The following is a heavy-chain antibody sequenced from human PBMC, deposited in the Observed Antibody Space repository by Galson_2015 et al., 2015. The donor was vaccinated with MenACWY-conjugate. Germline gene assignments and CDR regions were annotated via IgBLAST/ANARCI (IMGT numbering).Heavy chain of an antibody. CDR1: AFTFSNAY. J-gene: IGHJ6*03. D-gene: IGHD2-21*01. CDR3: TTHKPDSWGGLLFHFYMDV. CDR2: IKSQTAGGKI. V-gene: IGHV3-15*01. Sequence: SLRLSCAGSAFTFSNAYMSWVRQAPGKGLEWVGRIKSQTAGGKIDYAAPVKGRFTISRDDSKNTLYLQMNSLKIEDTAVYYCTTHKPDSWGGLLFHFYMDVWGKGTTVTVSS.